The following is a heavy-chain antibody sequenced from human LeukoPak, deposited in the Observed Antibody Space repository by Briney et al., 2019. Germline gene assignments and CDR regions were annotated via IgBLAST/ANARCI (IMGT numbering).Heavy chain of an antibody. V-gene: IGHV4-59*12. CDR2: IYYSGST. Sequence: SETLSLTYTVSGGSISSYYWSWIRQPPGKGLEWIGYIYYSGSTNYNPSLKSRVTISVDTSKNQFSLKLSSVTAADTAVYYCARGTRGIAAAVPYYFDYWGRGTLVTVSS. J-gene: IGHJ4*02. CDR3: ARGTRGIAAAVPYYFDY. D-gene: IGHD6-13*01. CDR1: GGSISSYY.